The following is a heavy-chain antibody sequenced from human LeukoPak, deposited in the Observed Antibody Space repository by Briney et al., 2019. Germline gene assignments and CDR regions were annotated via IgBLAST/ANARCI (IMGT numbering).Heavy chain of an antibody. CDR3: AKGVAAAASAEYFQH. CDR2: ISGSGGST. V-gene: IGHV3-23*01. J-gene: IGHJ1*01. D-gene: IGHD6-13*01. CDR1: GFTFSSYA. Sequence: SGGSLRLSCAACGFTFSSYAMSWVRQAPGKGLEWVSAISGSGGSTYYADSVKGRFTISRDNSKNTLYLQMNSLRAEDTAVYYCAKGVAAAASAEYFQHWGQGTLVTVSS.